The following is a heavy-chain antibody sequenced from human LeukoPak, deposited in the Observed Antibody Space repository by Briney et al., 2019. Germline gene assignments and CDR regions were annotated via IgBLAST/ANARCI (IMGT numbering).Heavy chain of an antibody. CDR2: FDPEDGET. CDR1: GYTLTELS. V-gene: IGHV1-24*01. D-gene: IGHD3-3*01. CDR3: ATGPSITIFGVAKN. Sequence: ASVKVSCKVSGYTLTELSMHWVRQAPGKGLEWMGGFDPEDGETIYAQKFQGRVTMTEDTSTDTAYMELSSLRPEDTAVYYCATGPSITIFGVAKNWGQGALVTVSS. J-gene: IGHJ4*02.